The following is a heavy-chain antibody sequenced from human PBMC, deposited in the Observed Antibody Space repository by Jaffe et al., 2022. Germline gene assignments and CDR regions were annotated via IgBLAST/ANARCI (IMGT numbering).Heavy chain of an antibody. J-gene: IGHJ3*02. V-gene: IGHV4-59*01. CDR3: ARDILSRDWELLSPDAFDI. CDR1: GGSISSYY. Sequence: QVQLQESGPGLVKPSETLSLTCTVSGGSISSYYWSWIRQPPGKGLEWIGYIYYSGSTNYNPSLKSRVTISVDTSKNQFSLKLSSVTAADTAVYYCARDILSRDWELLSPDAFDIWGQGTMVTVSS. CDR2: IYYSGST. D-gene: IGHD1-26*01.